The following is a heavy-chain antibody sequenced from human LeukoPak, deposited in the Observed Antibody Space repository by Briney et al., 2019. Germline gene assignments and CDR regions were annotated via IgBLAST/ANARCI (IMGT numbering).Heavy chain of an antibody. CDR3: AREGTYYDILTGYWTAFDI. J-gene: IGHJ3*02. V-gene: IGHV3-48*03. D-gene: IGHD3-9*01. Sequence: GGSLRLSCAASGFTFSSYEMNWVRQAPGKGLEWVSYISSSGSTIYYADSVKGRFTISRVNAKNSLYLQMNSLRAEDTAVYYCAREGTYYDILTGYWTAFDIWGQGTMVTVSS. CDR2: ISSSGSTI. CDR1: GFTFSSYE.